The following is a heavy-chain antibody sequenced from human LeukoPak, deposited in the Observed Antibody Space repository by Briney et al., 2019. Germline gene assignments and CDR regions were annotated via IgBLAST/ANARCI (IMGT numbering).Heavy chain of an antibody. CDR2: IFGSGSPI. Sequence: GGSLRLSCAASGFTFSSYSMNWVRQAPGKGLEWVSYIFGSGSPIYYADSVRGRFTISRDNARNSLYLQMNSLRDEDTAVYYCARESLSGSYCDHWGKGTVVTVFS. D-gene: IGHD1-26*01. CDR3: ARESLSGSYCDH. CDR1: GFTFSSYS. J-gene: IGHJ4*02. V-gene: IGHV3-48*02.